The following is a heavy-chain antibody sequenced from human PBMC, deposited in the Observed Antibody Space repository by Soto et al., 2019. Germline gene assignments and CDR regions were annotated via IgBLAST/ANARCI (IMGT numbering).Heavy chain of an antibody. Sequence: PGGSLRLSCAASGFTLRDNAMAWVRQAPGKGLEWVSAISASGSSTYYADSVMGRFTISRDILRNTVFLQMNSLRPEDTATYYCAKEMPLGGILGAEPLDYWGRGTLVTVSS. CDR2: ISASGSST. V-gene: IGHV3-23*01. CDR3: AKEMPLGGILGAEPLDY. D-gene: IGHD1-26*01. J-gene: IGHJ4*02. CDR1: GFTLRDNA.